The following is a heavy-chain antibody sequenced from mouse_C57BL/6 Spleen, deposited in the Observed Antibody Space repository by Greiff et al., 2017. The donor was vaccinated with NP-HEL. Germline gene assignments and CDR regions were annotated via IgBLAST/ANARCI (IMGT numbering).Heavy chain of an antibody. D-gene: IGHD1-1*01. V-gene: IGHV5-4*01. J-gene: IGHJ1*03. Sequence: EVHLVESGGGLVKPGGSLKLSCAASGFTFSSYAMSWVRQTPEKRLEWVATISDGGSYTYYPDNVKGRFTISRDNAKNNLYLQMSHLKSEDTAMYYCARREGYYGSSFYWYFDVWGTGTTVTVSS. CDR1: GFTFSSYA. CDR3: ARREGYYGSSFYWYFDV. CDR2: ISDGGSYT.